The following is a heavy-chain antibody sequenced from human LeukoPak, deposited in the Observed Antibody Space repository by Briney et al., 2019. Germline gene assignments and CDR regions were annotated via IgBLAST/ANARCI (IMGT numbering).Heavy chain of an antibody. D-gene: IGHD2-8*01. CDR3: ARDNGYYYYMDV. CDR1: GGSISSYY. CDR2: IYYSGST. J-gene: IGHJ6*03. Sequence: SKTLSLTCTVSGGSISSYYWSWIRQPPGKGLEWIGYIYYSGSTNYNPSLKSRVTIAVDTSKNQFSLKLSSVTAADTAVYYCARDNGYYYYMDVWGKGTTVTVSS. V-gene: IGHV4-59*01.